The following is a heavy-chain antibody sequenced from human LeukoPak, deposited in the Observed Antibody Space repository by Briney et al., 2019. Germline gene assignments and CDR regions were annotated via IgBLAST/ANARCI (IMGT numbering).Heavy chain of an antibody. Sequence: PGGSLRLSCAASGFTFSSYSMNWVRQAPGKGLEWVSSISSSSSYIYYADSVKGRFTISRDNAKNSLYLQMNSLRAEDTAVYYCARVIWDNYHGSEAYGMDVWGQGTTVTVSS. V-gene: IGHV3-21*01. D-gene: IGHD3-10*01. CDR2: ISSSSSYI. CDR3: ARVIWDNYHGSEAYGMDV. J-gene: IGHJ6*02. CDR1: GFTFSSYS.